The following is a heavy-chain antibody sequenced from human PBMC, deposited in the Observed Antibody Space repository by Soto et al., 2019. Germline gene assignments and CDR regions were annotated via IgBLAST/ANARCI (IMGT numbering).Heavy chain of an antibody. CDR3: ARDPLITMIVVVITAPDY. CDR1: GFTFSSYA. V-gene: IGHV3-30*04. J-gene: IGHJ4*02. D-gene: IGHD3-22*01. CDR2: ISYDGSNK. Sequence: PGGSLRLSCAASGFTFSSYAMHWVRQAPGKGLERVAVISYDGSNKYYAESAKGRFTISRENSKNTLYLQMNSMRAEDKAVYYCARDPLITMIVVVITAPDYWGQGTLVTVSS.